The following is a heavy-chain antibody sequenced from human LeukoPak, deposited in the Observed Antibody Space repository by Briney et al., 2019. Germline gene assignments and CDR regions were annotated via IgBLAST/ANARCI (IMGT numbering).Heavy chain of an antibody. CDR3: AKCPNWNYDHDAFDI. J-gene: IGHJ3*02. Sequence: SETLSLTCAVSGASISRSYWWSWVRQPPGKGLEWIGEIYHSGSTNYNPSLKSRVTISVDKSKNQFSLKLSSVTAADTAVYYCAKCPNWNYDHDAFDIWGQGTMVTVSS. CDR2: IYHSGST. CDR1: GASISRSYW. D-gene: IGHD1-7*01. V-gene: IGHV4-4*02.